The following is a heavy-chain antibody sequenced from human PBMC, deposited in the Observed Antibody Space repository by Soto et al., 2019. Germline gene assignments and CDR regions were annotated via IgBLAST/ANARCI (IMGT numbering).Heavy chain of an antibody. V-gene: IGHV3-7*04. D-gene: IGHD3-22*01. CDR3: ARFYYDSSGYLPSPYYYYYGMDA. Sequence: GSQRPSCAAHGFTFISYWMSWVRKASGKGVEWVANIKQDGSGKYYGDSVKGRFTISRDNAKNSLYLQMNSLRAEDTAVYYCARFYYDSSGYLPSPYYYYYGMDAWGQGT. CDR1: GFTFISYW. CDR2: IKQDGSGK. J-gene: IGHJ6*02.